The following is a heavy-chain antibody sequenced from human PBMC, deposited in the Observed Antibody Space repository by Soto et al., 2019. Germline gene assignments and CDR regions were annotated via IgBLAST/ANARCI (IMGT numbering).Heavy chain of an antibody. CDR2: ISSTANYI. V-gene: IGHV3-21*06. J-gene: IGHJ4*02. Sequence: AGGSLRLSCAASGFTFTRYSMNWVRQAPGKGLEWVSSISSTANYIYYGDSMKGRFTISRDNAKNSLYLEMNSLRAEDTAVYYCARESEDLTSNFDYWGQGTLVTVSS. CDR1: GFTFTRYS. CDR3: ARESEDLTSNFDY.